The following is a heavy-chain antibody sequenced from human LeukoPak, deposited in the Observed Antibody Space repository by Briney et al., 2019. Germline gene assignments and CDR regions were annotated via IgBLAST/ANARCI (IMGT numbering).Heavy chain of an antibody. D-gene: IGHD3-16*02. Sequence: SETLSLTCTVSGGSISSSSYYWGWIRQPPGKGLEWIGSIYYSGSTYYNPSLKSRVTISVDTSKNQFSLKLSSVTAADTAVYYCARHDYVWGSYRYGPLHYWGQGTLVTVSS. J-gene: IGHJ4*02. CDR1: GGSISSSSYY. V-gene: IGHV4-39*01. CDR3: ARHDYVWGSYRYGPLHY. CDR2: IYYSGST.